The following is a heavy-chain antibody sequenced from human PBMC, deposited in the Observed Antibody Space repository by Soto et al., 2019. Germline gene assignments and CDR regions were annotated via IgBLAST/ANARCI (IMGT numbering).Heavy chain of an antibody. CDR2: INPSAGST. Sequence: ASVKVSCKASGYTFTSYYMHWVRQAPGQGLEWMGIINPSAGSTSYAQKFQGRVTMTRDTSTSTVYMELSSLRSEDTAVYYCARAAHVAPGLAYWGQGTLVTVSS. D-gene: IGHD2-2*01. CDR1: GYTFTSYY. J-gene: IGHJ4*02. CDR3: ARAAHVAPGLAY. V-gene: IGHV1-46*01.